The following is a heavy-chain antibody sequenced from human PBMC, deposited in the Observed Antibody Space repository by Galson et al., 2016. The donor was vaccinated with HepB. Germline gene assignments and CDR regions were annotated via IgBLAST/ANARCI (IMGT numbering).Heavy chain of an antibody. D-gene: IGHD5-18*01. CDR1: GYIFSNYY. CDR3: ARHAPTVDTLRYHGMDV. Sequence: QSGAEVKKPGESLRVSCKGSGYIFSNYYISWVRQMPGRGLEWVGRIDPSDSYTTYSPSFRGHVTISADKSFSTAYLQWSSLKASDTAMYYCARHAPTVDTLRYHGMDVWGQGTTVTVSS. J-gene: IGHJ6*02. CDR2: IDPSDSYT. V-gene: IGHV5-10-1*01.